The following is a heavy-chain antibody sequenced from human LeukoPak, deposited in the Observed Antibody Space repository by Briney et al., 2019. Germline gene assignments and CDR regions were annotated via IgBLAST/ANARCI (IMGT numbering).Heavy chain of an antibody. D-gene: IGHD2-15*01. V-gene: IGHV3-13*04. CDR1: GFTFSTYD. J-gene: IGHJ6*02. CDR3: ARVGCTGGSCLAYNYYAMDV. Sequence: GGSLRLSCAASGFTFSTYDMHWVRQATGKGLEWVSGIGTAGDTYYPGSVKGRFTISRENPKNSLYLQMNSLRAGDTAVYYCARVGCTGGSCLAYNYYAMDVWGQGTTVTVSS. CDR2: IGTAGDT.